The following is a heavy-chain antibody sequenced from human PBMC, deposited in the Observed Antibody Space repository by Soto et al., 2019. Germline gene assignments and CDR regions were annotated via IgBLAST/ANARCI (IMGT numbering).Heavy chain of an antibody. V-gene: IGHV4-31*03. D-gene: IGHD5-18*01. CDR3: ASSMVTPPRNSGSTLQRDAGDY. CDR2: IYYSGST. Sequence: QVQLQESGPGLVKPSQTLSLTCTVSGGSISSGGYYWSWIRQHPGKGLEWIGYIYYSGSTYYNPSLKRRVTISVDTSKNQFSLKLSSVTAADTAVYYCASSMVTPPRNSGSTLQRDAGDYWGQGTLVTVSS. J-gene: IGHJ4*02. CDR1: GGSISSGGYY.